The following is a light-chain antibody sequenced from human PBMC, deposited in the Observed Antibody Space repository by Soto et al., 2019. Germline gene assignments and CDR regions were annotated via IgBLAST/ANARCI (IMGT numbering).Light chain of an antibody. CDR2: AAS. J-gene: IGKJ4*01. Sequence: DIQMTQSPSSLSASVGDRVTITSRAGQTISTYLNWYQQKPGKAPKLLIYAASSLQSAVPSRFSGSGSGTDFTLTISSLQPEDFATYYCQQSYSTPLTFGGGTKVEIK. CDR1: QTISTY. CDR3: QQSYSTPLT. V-gene: IGKV1-39*01.